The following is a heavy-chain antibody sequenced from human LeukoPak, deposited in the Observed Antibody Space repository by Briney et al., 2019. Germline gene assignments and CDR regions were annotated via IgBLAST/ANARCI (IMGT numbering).Heavy chain of an antibody. CDR1: GSIVSANY. CDR3: AHSYEIDSSGYHRPPAF. J-gene: IGHJ4*02. D-gene: IGHD3-22*01. V-gene: IGHV3-53*05. CDR2: FYSGAHTFHRDGTT. Sequence: PGGSLRLSCAASGSIVSANYMSWVRQAPGKGLEWVSVFYSGAHTFHRDGTTYYADSVKGRFTISGDKSANTVYLQMNRLRLDDTAVYYCAHSYEIDSSGYHRPPAFWGQGTLVTVSS.